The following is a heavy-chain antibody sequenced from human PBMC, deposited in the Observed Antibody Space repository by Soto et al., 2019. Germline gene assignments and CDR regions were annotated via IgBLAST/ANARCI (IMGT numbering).Heavy chain of an antibody. CDR3: AHIVVAGLGYYFDY. V-gene: IGHV2-5*02. D-gene: IGHD6-19*01. CDR1: GVSLSSTRMA. Sequence: QITLKESGPTLVKPTQNLTLTCTFSGVSLSSTRMAVGWIRQPPGKALEWLALIYWDDDKGYSPFLKSRITITKDTSKNQVVLTMSNMDLVDTARYYCAHIVVAGLGYYFDYWGQGPLVTVSS. CDR2: IYWDDDK. J-gene: IGHJ4*02.